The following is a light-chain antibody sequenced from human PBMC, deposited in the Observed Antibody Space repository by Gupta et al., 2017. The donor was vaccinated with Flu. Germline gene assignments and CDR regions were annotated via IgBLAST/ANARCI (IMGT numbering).Light chain of an antibody. J-gene: IGKJ1*01. CDR3: QQTSSAPRT. V-gene: IGKV1-39*01. Sequence: IQMTQSPSSLSASVGDRVTITCRASQSIRSYLNWYQQRPGKAPKLLIYAVSALHGGVPSRFSGSGSGTDFTLTIARLQPEDFATYYCQQTSSAPRTFGQGTKVEI. CDR1: QSIRSY. CDR2: AVS.